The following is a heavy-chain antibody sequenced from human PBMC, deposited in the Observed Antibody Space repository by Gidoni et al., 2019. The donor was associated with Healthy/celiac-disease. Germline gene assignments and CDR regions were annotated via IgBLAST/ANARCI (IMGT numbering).Heavy chain of an antibody. V-gene: IGHV4-34*01. J-gene: IGHJ5*02. CDR3: ARGCLPSLGHFYSSRRYNWFDP. CDR2: IDHRGST. CDR1: GGSFIGYY. D-gene: IGHD6-13*01. Sequence: QVQLQQWGAAPLKPSETLSLTCAAYGGSFIGYYWTLTRQPPGKGLEGIGEIDHRGSTNYNPSLKSRVTISVDTSNNQFSLKLSSVTAADTAVYYCARGCLPSLGHFYSSRRYNWFDPWGQGTLVTVSS.